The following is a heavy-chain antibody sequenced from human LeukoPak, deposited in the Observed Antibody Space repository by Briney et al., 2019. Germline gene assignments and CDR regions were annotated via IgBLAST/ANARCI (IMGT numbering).Heavy chain of an antibody. CDR3: AKGRNYFPIDY. CDR2: FLNDGRA. D-gene: IGHD2/OR15-2a*01. J-gene: IGHJ4*02. V-gene: IGHV3-53*01. CDR1: TFAVSAYH. Sequence: PGGSLRLSCAASTFAVSAYHVTRVRQTPGRGLEWVSVFLNDGRAFYADSVRGRFTISTDNSRNTVDLQMNSLGAEDTAVYYCAKGRNYFPIDYWGRGTLVTVSS.